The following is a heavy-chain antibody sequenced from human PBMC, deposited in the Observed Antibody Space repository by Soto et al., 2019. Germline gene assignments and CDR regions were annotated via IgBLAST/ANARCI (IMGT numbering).Heavy chain of an antibody. CDR3: AGFLEWLSYVDY. V-gene: IGHV4-38-2*01. J-gene: IGHJ4*02. D-gene: IGHD3-3*01. Sequence: SETLSLTCAVSGYSISSGYYWGWIRQPPGKGLEWIGSIYHSGSTYYNPSLKSRVTISVDTSKNQFSLKLSSVTAADTAVYYCAGFLEWLSYVDYWGQGTLVTVSS. CDR1: GYSISSGYY. CDR2: IYHSGST.